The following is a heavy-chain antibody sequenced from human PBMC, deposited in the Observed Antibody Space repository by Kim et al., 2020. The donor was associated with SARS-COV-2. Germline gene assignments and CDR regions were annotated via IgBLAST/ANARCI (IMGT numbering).Heavy chain of an antibody. D-gene: IGHD6-13*01. J-gene: IGHJ5*02. V-gene: IGHV5-10-1*01. CDR1: GYSFTSYW. CDR2: IDPSDSYT. Sequence: GESLKISCKGSGYSFTSYWISWVRQMPGKGLEWMGRIDPSDSYTNYSPSFQGHVTISVDKSISTAYLQWSSLKASDTAMYYCARLGIAGPGGGWFDPWGQGTLVTVSS. CDR3: ARLGIAGPGGGWFDP.